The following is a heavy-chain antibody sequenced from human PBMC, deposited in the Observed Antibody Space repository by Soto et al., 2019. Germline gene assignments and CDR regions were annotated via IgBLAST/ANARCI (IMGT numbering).Heavy chain of an antibody. J-gene: IGHJ6*02. CDR3: ARSEEDSDYYYYGMDV. V-gene: IGHV6-1*01. Sequence: SQTLSLTCVGSGDTVSSNSVAWNCVIHSPSRCLEWLGRTYYRSRWYSDYAVSVRGRIDINADTSKNQVSLQLNSVTPEDTAVYYCARSEEDSDYYYYGMDVWGQGTTVTVS. D-gene: IGHD2-15*01. CDR2: TYYRSRWYS. CDR1: GDTVSSNSVA.